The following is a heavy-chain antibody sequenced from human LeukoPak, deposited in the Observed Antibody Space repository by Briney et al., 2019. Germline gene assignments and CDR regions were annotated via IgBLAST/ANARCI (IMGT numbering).Heavy chain of an antibody. CDR1: GFTFSSHL. D-gene: IGHD1-14*01. CDR2: VKSDGAAT. V-gene: IGHV3-74*01. CDR3: VRKFATGD. J-gene: IGHJ4*02. Sequence: GGSLRLSCAASGFTFSSHLMHWVRQAQGTGLVWVSSVKSDGAATNYADSVKGRFTISRDNAKNTLYLQMNSLRVEDTAVYYCVRKFATGDWGQGTLVTVSS.